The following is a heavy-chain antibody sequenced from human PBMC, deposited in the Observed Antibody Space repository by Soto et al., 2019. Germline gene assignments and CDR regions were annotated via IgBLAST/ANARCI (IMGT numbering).Heavy chain of an antibody. V-gene: IGHV3-23*01. CDR1: GFTFSSYA. J-gene: IGHJ4*02. CDR2: ISGSGGST. Sequence: GGSLRLSCAASGFTFSSYAMSWVRQAPGKGLEWVSAISGSGGSTYYADSVKGRFTISRDNSKNTLYLQMNSLRAEDTAVYYCAKRPPGYSYGYFYFDYWGKGTLVTVSS. CDR3: AKRPPGYSYGYFYFDY. D-gene: IGHD5-18*01.